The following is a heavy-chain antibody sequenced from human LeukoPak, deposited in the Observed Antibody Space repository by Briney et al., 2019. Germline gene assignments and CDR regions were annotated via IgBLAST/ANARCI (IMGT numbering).Heavy chain of an antibody. CDR3: ARDFSGGNSWAFDY. J-gene: IGHJ4*02. CDR2: ISYDRSNK. Sequence: GGSLRLSCAASGFTFSSYAMHWVRQAPGKGLEWVAVISYDRSNKYYADSVKGRFTISRDNSKNTLYLQMNSLRAEDTAVYYCARDFSGGNSWAFDYWGQGTLVTVSS. D-gene: IGHD4-23*01. CDR1: GFTFSSYA. V-gene: IGHV3-30-3*01.